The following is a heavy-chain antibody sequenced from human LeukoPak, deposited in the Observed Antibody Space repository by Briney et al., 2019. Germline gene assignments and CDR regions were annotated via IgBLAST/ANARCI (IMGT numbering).Heavy chain of an antibody. J-gene: IGHJ4*02. CDR1: GFTFGDYA. Sequence: GGSLRLSCTASGFTFGDYAMSWVRQAPGKGLEWVGFIRSKAYGGTTEYAASVKGRITISRDDSKSIAYLQMNSLKTEDTAVYYCTPRDTFDYWGQGTLVTVSS. V-gene: IGHV3-49*04. CDR2: IRSKAYGGTT. D-gene: IGHD5-18*01. CDR3: TPRDTFDY.